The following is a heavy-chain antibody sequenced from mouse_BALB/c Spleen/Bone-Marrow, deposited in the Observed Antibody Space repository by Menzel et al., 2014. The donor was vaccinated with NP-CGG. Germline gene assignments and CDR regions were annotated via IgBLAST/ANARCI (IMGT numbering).Heavy chain of an antibody. D-gene: IGHD1-2*01. CDR1: GYAFTNYL. CDR3: ARSISAATAMDY. Sequence: VKLQESGAELVRPGTSVKVSCKVSGYAFTNYLIEWVKQRPGQGLEWIGVINPGSGGTNYNEKFKGKATLTADKSSSIGYMQLSSLTSVDSAVYFCARSISAATAMDYWGQGTSVTVSS. CDR2: INPGSGGT. V-gene: IGHV1-54*01. J-gene: IGHJ4*01.